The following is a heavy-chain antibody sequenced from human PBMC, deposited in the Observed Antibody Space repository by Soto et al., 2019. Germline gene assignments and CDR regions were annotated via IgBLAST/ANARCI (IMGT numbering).Heavy chain of an antibody. D-gene: IGHD3-10*01. Sequence: EVQLVESGGGLVQPGGSLRLSCAASGFTFSTYWMSWVRQAPGKGLEWVANIKQDGSEEYYVDSEKGRFTISRDNAKNSLYLQMNSLRGEDTAVYYCARTHGAYYAWDYWGQGTLVTVSS. V-gene: IGHV3-7*04. CDR3: ARTHGAYYAWDY. CDR2: IKQDGSEE. J-gene: IGHJ4*02. CDR1: GFTFSTYW.